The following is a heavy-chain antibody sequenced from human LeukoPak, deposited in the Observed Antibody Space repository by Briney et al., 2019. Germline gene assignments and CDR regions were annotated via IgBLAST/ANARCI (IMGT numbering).Heavy chain of an antibody. D-gene: IGHD6-19*01. V-gene: IGHV4-59*01. J-gene: IGHJ6*02. CDR1: GGSISSYY. Sequence: PSETLSLTCTVSGGSISSYYWSWIRQPPGKGLEWIGYIYYSGSTNYNPSLKGRVTISVDTSKNQFSLKLSSVTAADTAVYYCARVKQWLVHGYYYYYGMDVWGQGTTVTVSS. CDR2: IYYSGST. CDR3: ARVKQWLVHGYYYYYGMDV.